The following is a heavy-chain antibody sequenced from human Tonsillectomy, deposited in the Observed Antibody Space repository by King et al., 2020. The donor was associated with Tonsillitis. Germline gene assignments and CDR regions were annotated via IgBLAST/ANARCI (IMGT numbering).Heavy chain of an antibody. CDR1: GGSISTDNLY. J-gene: IGHJ4*02. Sequence: QLQESGPGLVKPSETLSLTCIISGGSISTDNLYWGWIRQPPGKGLEWIGNIYYGGTTYYNPSLKSRVTISADTSKNHFSLNLSPMTAADTAVYYCARWGGDYRETRIAFDYWGQGTLVTVSS. CDR2: IYYGGTT. D-gene: IGHD4-17*01. V-gene: IGHV4-39*07. CDR3: ARWGGDYRETRIAFDY.